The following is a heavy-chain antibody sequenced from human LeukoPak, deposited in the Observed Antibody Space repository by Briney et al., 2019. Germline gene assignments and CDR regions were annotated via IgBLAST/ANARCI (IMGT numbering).Heavy chain of an antibody. V-gene: IGHV4-59*01. CDR2: IYYSGTT. J-gene: IGHJ6*02. CDR1: GGSISYYY. Sequence: AETLSLTCTVSGGSISYYYWSWIRQSPGKGLEWIGYIYYSGTTNYNPSLKSRVTISVDTSKNQFSLQLRSVTAADTAVYYCAREDPQTTVPEGMDVWGQGTTVTVSS. D-gene: IGHD4-17*01. CDR3: AREDPQTTVPEGMDV.